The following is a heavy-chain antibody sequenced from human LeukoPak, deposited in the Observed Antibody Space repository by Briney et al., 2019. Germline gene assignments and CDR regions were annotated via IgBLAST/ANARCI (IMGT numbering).Heavy chain of an antibody. CDR1: GFTFSSYA. V-gene: IGHV3-30-3*01. D-gene: IGHD3-22*01. CDR2: ISYDGSNK. J-gene: IGHJ4*02. Sequence: GGSLRLSCAASGFTFSSYAMHWVRQAPGKGLEWVAVISYDGSNKYYADSVKGRFTISRDNSKNTLYLQMNSLRAEDTAVYYCARDQYDSSGYPDYWGQGTLVTVSS. CDR3: ARDQYDSSGYPDY.